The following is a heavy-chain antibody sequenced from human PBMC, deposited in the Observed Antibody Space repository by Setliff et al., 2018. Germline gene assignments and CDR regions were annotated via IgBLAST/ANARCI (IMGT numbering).Heavy chain of an antibody. V-gene: IGHV4-61*02. J-gene: IGHJ6*03. D-gene: IGHD3-3*01. CDR1: GDSMSSAKYY. Sequence: SETLSLTCTVSGDSMSSAKYYWSWIRQSAGEGLECIGRIYTDGSTKYNPSLNSRVTLSIDTSKNQFSLRLSSVTAADTAVYFCARVTGFLYMDVWGKGTTVTVSS. CDR2: IYTDGST. CDR3: ARVTGFLYMDV.